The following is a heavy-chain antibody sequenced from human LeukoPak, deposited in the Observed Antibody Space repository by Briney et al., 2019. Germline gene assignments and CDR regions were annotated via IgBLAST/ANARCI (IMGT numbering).Heavy chain of an antibody. CDR1: GGSISSSSYY. V-gene: IGHV4-30-4*08. J-gene: IGHJ4*02. CDR2: IYYSGST. D-gene: IGHD3-3*01. Sequence: SETLSLTCTVSGGSISSSSYYWGWIRQPPGRGLEWIGYIYYSGSTYYNPSLKSRVTISVDTSKNQFSLKLSSVTAADTAVYYCARFLEWLSPFDYWGQGTLVTVSS. CDR3: ARFLEWLSPFDY.